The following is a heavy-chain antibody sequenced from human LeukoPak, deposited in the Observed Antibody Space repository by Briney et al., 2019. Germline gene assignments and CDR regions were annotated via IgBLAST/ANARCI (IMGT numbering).Heavy chain of an antibody. J-gene: IGHJ4*02. CDR3: AKDVRRLGIASSGFDY. CDR1: GFTLTNYA. V-gene: IGHV7-4-1*02. CDR2: INTNSGNP. D-gene: IGHD6-13*01. Sequence: ASVEVSCKASGFTLTNYAMNWVRQAPGQGLECMGWINTNSGNPTYAQGFTGRFVFSVESSVSTTYLQISSLKAEDTAVYYCAKDVRRLGIASSGFDYWGQGSLVTVSS.